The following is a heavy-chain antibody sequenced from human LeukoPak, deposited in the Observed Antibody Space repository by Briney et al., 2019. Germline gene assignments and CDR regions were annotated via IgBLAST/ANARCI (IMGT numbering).Heavy chain of an antibody. CDR2: IYYSRST. J-gene: IGHJ4*02. CDR3: ARHLTSGWYEFDY. Sequence: SETLSLTCTVSGGSIGSSSYYWGWIRQPPGKGLEWIGSIYYSRSTYYNPSLKSRVTISVDTSKNQFSLKLSSVTAADTAVYYCARHLTSGWYEFDYWGQGTLVTVSS. CDR1: GGSIGSSSYY. V-gene: IGHV4-39*01. D-gene: IGHD6-19*01.